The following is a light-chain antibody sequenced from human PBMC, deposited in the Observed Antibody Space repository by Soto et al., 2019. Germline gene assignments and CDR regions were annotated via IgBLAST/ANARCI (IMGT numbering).Light chain of an antibody. CDR3: RSYSSSNTLII. CDR2: DVT. J-gene: IGLJ2*01. V-gene: IGLV2-14*03. Sequence: QSALTQPASVSGSPGQSITISCTGTSSDVGGYNYVSWYQQHPGKAPTFIIYDVTYRPSGVSNRFSGSKSGNTASLTISDLQAEDEADYYCRSYSSSNTLIIFGGGTKLTVL. CDR1: SSDVGGYNY.